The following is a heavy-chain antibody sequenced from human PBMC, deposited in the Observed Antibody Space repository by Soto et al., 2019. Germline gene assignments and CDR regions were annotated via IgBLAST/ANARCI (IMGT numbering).Heavy chain of an antibody. J-gene: IGHJ4*02. CDR2: IYHSGRT. CDR1: GVSISSYY. V-gene: IGHV4-59*12. CDR3: ARWVEVSLDYFDP. Sequence: SETLSLTCTVSGVSISSYYWSWIRQPPGKRLEWIGYIYHSGRTYYNPSLKSRVGILVDTSKNQFSLNLNSVTAADTAVYYCARWVEVSLDYFDPWGQGTPVTVSS. D-gene: IGHD1-20*01.